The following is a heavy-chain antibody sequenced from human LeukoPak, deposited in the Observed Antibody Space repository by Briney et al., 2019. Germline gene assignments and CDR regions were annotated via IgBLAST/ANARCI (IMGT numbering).Heavy chain of an antibody. J-gene: IGHJ5*02. V-gene: IGHV4-34*01. CDR3: AVLYSSSSNWFDP. D-gene: IGHD6-13*01. Sequence: PSETLSLTCAVYGGSFSGYYWSWIRQPPGKGLEWIGEINHSGSTNYNPSLKSRGTISVDTSKNQFSLKLSSVTAADTAVYYCAVLYSSSSNWFDPWGQGTLVIVSS. CDR2: INHSGST. CDR1: GGSFSGYY.